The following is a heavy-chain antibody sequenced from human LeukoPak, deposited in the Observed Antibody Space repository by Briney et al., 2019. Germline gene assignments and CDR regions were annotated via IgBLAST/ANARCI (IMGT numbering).Heavy chain of an antibody. CDR3: ASRTTTADY. D-gene: IGHD1/OR15-1a*01. Sequence: ASVKVSCKASGYTFTSYYMHWVRQAPGQGLEWMGWINTNTGNPTYAQGFTGRFVFSLDTSVSTAYLQISSLKAEDTAVYYCASRTTTADYWGQGTLVTVSS. CDR1: GYTFTSYY. CDR2: INTNTGNP. J-gene: IGHJ4*02. V-gene: IGHV7-4-1*02.